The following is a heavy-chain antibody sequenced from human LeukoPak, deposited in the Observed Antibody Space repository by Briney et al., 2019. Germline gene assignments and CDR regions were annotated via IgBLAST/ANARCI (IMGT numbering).Heavy chain of an antibody. V-gene: IGHV3-23*01. J-gene: IGHJ4*02. D-gene: IGHD3/OR15-3a*01. Sequence: PGGSLRLSCAASGFTFSDYAMSWVRQAPGKGLEWVSIISGSGGSTYYADSVKGRFTISRENSKNMLFLQMDSLRVEDTAVYFCAKGTGFHAAPFVYRGQGTLVTVSS. CDR3: AKGTGFHAAPFVY. CDR2: ISGSGGST. CDR1: GFTFSDYA.